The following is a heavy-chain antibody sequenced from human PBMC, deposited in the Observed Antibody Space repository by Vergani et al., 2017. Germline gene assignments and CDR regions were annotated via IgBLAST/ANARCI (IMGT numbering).Heavy chain of an antibody. V-gene: IGHV3-48*02. J-gene: IGHJ4*02. CDR3: ARTYGGYFDY. CDR2: IISSSSTI. Sequence: VQLVESGGGVVQPGRSLRLSCAPSGFTFSSYSMNWVRRAPGKGLEWVSYIISSSSTIYYADSVKGRFTIPRDNAKNSLYLQMNSLRDEDTAVYYCARTYGGYFDYWGQGTLVTVSS. D-gene: IGHD2-8*01. CDR1: GFTFSSYS.